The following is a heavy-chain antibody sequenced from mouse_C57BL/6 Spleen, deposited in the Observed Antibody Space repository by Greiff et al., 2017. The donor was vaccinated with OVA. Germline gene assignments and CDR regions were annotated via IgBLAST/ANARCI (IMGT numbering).Heavy chain of an antibody. CDR2: IYPSDSET. CDR3: ARGELGPWFAY. V-gene: IGHV1-61*01. CDR1: GYTFTSYW. J-gene: IGHJ3*01. Sequence: QVQLQQPGAELVRPGSSVKLCKASGYTFTSYWMDWVKQRPGQGLEWIGNIYPSDSETHYNQKFKDKATLTVDKSSSTAYMQLSSLTSEDSAVYYCARGELGPWFAYWGQGTLVTVSA. D-gene: IGHD4-1*01.